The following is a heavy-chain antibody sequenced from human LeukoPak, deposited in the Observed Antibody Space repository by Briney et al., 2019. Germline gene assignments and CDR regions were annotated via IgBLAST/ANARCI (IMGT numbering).Heavy chain of an antibody. CDR3: AELGITMIGGV. V-gene: IGHV3-30*04. J-gene: IGHJ6*04. CDR1: GFTFSTYA. D-gene: IGHD3-10*02. CDR2: ISFDGSNK. Sequence: GGSLRLSCAASGFTFSTYAMHWVRQAPGKGLEWVAVISFDGSNKYYADSVKGRFTISRDSSKNTLYLQMNSLRAEDTAVYYCAELGITMIGGVWGKGTTVTVSS.